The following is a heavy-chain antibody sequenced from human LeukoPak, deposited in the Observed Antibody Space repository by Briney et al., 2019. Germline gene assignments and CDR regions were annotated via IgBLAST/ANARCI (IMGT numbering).Heavy chain of an antibody. D-gene: IGHD3-22*01. V-gene: IGHV3-23*01. CDR3: AKVGRITMIVVVTKQSFFDY. CDR2: ISGSGGST. CDR1: GFTFSSYA. J-gene: IGHJ4*02. Sequence: GGSLRLSCAASGFTFSSYAMSWVRQAPGKGLEWVSAISGSGGSTYYADSVKGRFTISRDNSKNTLYLRMNSLRAEDTAVYYCAKVGRITMIVVVTKQSFFDYWGQGTLVTVSS.